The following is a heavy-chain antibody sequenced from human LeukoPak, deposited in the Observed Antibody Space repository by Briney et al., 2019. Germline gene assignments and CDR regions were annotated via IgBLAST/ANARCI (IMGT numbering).Heavy chain of an antibody. CDR1: GFTVSSNY. V-gene: IGHV3-7*01. CDR2: IKQDGSEK. Sequence: GGSLRLSCAASGFTVSSNYMSWVRQAPGKGLEWVANIKQDGSEKYYVDSVKGRFTISRDNAKNSLYLQMNSLRAEDTAVYYCARLREIPVFGVVTKSTSYFDYWGQGTLVTVSS. J-gene: IGHJ4*02. D-gene: IGHD3-3*01. CDR3: ARLREIPVFGVVTKSTSYFDY.